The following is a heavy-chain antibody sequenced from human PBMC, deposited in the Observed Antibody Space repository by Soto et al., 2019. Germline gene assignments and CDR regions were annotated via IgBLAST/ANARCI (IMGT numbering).Heavy chain of an antibody. J-gene: IGHJ4*02. D-gene: IGHD2-15*01. Sequence: EVQLVESGGGLVQPGGSLRLSCVASGFTFTSYWMTWARQAPGKGLEWLAKINQDGSEKNYVASVWGRFTISRDNAKNSLSLQMDSLRTEDTAVYFCSRLSRGAPGGSQWGQGTRVTVSS. CDR1: GFTFTSYW. V-gene: IGHV3-7*03. CDR2: INQDGSEK. CDR3: SRLSRGAPGGSQ.